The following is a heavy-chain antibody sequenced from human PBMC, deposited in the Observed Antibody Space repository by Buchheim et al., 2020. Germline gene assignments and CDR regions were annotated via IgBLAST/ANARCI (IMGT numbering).Heavy chain of an antibody. Sequence: QVQLVESGGGVVQPGRSLRLSCAASGFTFSSYGMHWVRQAPGKGLEWVAVISYDGSNKYYADSVKGRFTISRDNSKKTLYLQMNSLRAEDTAVYYCAKGAAAGTYNWFDPWGQGTL. D-gene: IGHD6-13*01. V-gene: IGHV3-30*18. CDR1: GFTFSSYG. CDR3: AKGAAAGTYNWFDP. CDR2: ISYDGSNK. J-gene: IGHJ5*02.